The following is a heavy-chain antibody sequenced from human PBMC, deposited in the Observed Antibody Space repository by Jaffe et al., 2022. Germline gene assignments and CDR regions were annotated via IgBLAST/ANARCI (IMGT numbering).Heavy chain of an antibody. CDR3: AKGYGSGGNYCVGS. CDR1: GFTFSNYG. CDR2: IRYDGSDK. D-gene: IGHD6-19*01. Sequence: QVYLVESGGGVVQPGGSLRLSCAASGFTFSNYGMHWVRQAPGKGLEWVAFIRYDGSDKYYADSVKGRFTISRDNSKNTLYLQMNSLRADDTAVYYCAKGYGSGGNYCVGSWGQGTLVTVSS. V-gene: IGHV3-30*02. J-gene: IGHJ4*02.